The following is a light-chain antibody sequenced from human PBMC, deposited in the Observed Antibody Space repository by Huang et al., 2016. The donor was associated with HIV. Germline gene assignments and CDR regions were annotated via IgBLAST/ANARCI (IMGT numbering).Light chain of an antibody. CDR2: GAS. CDR1: QSVNTN. Sequence: EIVMTQSPGTVSVSPGERATLSCRTSQSVNTNLAWFQQNHGQAPRLLVHGASTRAKGIPDGFSGSGSGTEFTLTIASLQSEDFALYYCHQYNNWPWTFGQGTKVEI. V-gene: IGKV3-15*01. CDR3: HQYNNWPWT. J-gene: IGKJ1*01.